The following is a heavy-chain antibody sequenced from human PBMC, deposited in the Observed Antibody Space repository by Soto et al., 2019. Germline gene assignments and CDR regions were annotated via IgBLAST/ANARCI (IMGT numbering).Heavy chain of an antibody. J-gene: IGHJ6*02. Sequence: PSETLSLTCTVSGGSISSYYWSWIRQPPGKGLEWIGYIYYSGSTNYNPSLKSRVTISVDTSKNQFSLKLSSVTAADTAVYYCARVGTLKQQLVPDTIYYYGMDVWGQGTTVTVSS. D-gene: IGHD6-13*01. CDR1: GGSISSYY. V-gene: IGHV4-59*01. CDR3: ARVGTLKQQLVPDTIYYYGMDV. CDR2: IYYSGST.